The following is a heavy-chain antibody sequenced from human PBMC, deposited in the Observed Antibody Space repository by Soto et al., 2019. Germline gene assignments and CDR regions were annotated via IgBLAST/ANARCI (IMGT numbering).Heavy chain of an antibody. J-gene: IGHJ6*02. CDR2: IGYDGSNK. Sequence: QVQLVESGGGVVQPGRSLRLSCAASGFTFSSYGMHWVRQAPGKGLEWVAVIGYDGSNKYYADSVKGRFTISRDNSKNTLYLQMNSLRAEDTAVYYCATYIAARTYYYGMDVWGQGTTVTVSS. D-gene: IGHD6-6*01. V-gene: IGHV3-33*01. CDR1: GFTFSSYG. CDR3: ATYIAARTYYYGMDV.